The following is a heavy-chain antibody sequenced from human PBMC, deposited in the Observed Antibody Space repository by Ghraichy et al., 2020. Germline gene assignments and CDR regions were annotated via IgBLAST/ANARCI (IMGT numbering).Heavy chain of an antibody. V-gene: IGHV4-39*07. Sequence: SETLSLTCTFSGASISSSSYYWGWIRQPPGKGLEWIGTIYYSGGTYYNPSLKSRVTMSVDTSKNQFSLRLYSVTAADTAVYFCARGLSVAGEKWFDPWGQGTLVTVSS. CDR2: IYYSGGT. CDR3: ARGLSVAGEKWFDP. J-gene: IGHJ5*02. CDR1: GASISSSSYY. D-gene: IGHD6-19*01.